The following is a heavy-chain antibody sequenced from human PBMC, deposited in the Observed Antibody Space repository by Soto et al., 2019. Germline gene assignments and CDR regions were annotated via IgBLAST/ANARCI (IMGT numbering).Heavy chain of an antibody. D-gene: IGHD4-17*01. Sequence: ASVKVSCKTSGYTFSAYYIHWIRQAPGQGLEWMGWINPTSGGTVHAQNFQDRVTMTRDTSISTAYMELRRLNSDDTAVYYCARDPDYGDYWGYFFDSWGQGTPVTVSS. CDR1: GYTFSAYY. J-gene: IGHJ4*02. CDR2: INPTSGGT. CDR3: ARDPDYGDYWGYFFDS. V-gene: IGHV1-2*02.